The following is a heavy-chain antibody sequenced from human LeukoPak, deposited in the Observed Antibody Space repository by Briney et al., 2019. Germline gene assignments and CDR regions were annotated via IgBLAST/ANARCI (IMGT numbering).Heavy chain of an antibody. J-gene: IGHJ4*02. V-gene: IGHV3-30*18. CDR1: GFTFSTYD. CDR3: AKSPGRYCSGGSCYSY. CDR2: ISYDGSNK. D-gene: IGHD2-15*01. Sequence: GGSLRLSCAASGFTFSTYDMHWVRQAPCKGLEWVAVISYDGSNKYYADSVKGRFTISRDNSKNTLYLQLNSLRAEDTAVYYRAKSPGRYCSGGSCYSYWGQGTLVTVSS.